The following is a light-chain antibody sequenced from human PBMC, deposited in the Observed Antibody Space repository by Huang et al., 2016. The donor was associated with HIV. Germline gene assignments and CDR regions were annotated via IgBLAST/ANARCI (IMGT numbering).Light chain of an antibody. CDR1: QSIATY. Sequence: DIQMTQSPSSLSASVGDRVTITRRTSQSIATYLNWYQQRPGKAPLLLIYAASSLQSGVPSRFRCSGSGTDFALTISSLQPEDFATYYCQQTYTTITFGQGTRLEIK. CDR2: AAS. J-gene: IGKJ5*01. V-gene: IGKV1-39*01. CDR3: QQTYTTIT.